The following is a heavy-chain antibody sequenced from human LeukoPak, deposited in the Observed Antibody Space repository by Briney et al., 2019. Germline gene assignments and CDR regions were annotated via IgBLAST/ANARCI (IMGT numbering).Heavy chain of an antibody. Sequence: SETLSLTCSVSGGSISSGNYFWDWIRQPAGKGLEWIGRVHSNGNTNFTNYNPSLKSRVNISIDTSKNQVSLKLTSVTAADTAIYYCARHAQSSDYWGPGTVVTVSS. CDR2: VHSNGNTNFT. D-gene: IGHD2-2*01. CDR3: ARHAQSSDY. V-gene: IGHV4-61*02. CDR1: GGSISSGNYF. J-gene: IGHJ4*02.